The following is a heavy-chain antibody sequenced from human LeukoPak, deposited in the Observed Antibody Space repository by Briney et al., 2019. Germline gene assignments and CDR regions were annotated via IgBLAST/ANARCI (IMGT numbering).Heavy chain of an antibody. Sequence: GGSLRLSCAASGFTFRDYAMMWLPQAPGEGPEFVSVIMGSGNDAGYADSVRGRFTISRDNSKNSLYLQMNRLRADDTAAYYCARDPNGDYVGAFEILGQGTMVTVSS. CDR1: GFTFRDYA. V-gene: IGHV3-23*01. J-gene: IGHJ3*02. CDR2: IMGSGNDA. D-gene: IGHD4-17*01. CDR3: ARDPNGDYVGAFEI.